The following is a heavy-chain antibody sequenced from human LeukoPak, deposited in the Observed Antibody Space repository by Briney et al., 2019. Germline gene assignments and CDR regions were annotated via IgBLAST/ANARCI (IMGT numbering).Heavy chain of an antibody. J-gene: IGHJ5*02. Sequence: SETLSLTCAVSGYSISSSNWWGWIRQPPGKGLEWIGYISYSGSTYHNPSLKSRVTMSVDTSKNQFSLKLSSVTAVDTAVYYCVRIESRLVGAIISWGQGTLVTVSS. CDR3: VRIESRLVGAIIS. CDR2: ISYSGST. V-gene: IGHV4-28*01. D-gene: IGHD1-26*01. CDR1: GYSISSSNW.